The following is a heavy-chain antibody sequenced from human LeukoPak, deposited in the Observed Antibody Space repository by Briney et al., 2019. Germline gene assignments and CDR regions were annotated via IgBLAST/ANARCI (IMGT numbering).Heavy chain of an antibody. CDR3: AKIWFGELSTDY. Sequence: GGSLRLSCAASGFTFSSYGMHWVSQAPGKGLEWVAFIRYDGSNKYYADSVKGRFTISRDNSKNTLYLQMNSLRAEDTAVYYCAKIWFGELSTDYWGQGTLVTVSS. J-gene: IGHJ4*02. V-gene: IGHV3-30*02. CDR2: IRYDGSNK. D-gene: IGHD3-10*01. CDR1: GFTFSSYG.